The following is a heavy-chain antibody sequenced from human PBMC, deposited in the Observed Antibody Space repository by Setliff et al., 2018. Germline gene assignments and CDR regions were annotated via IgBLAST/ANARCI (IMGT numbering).Heavy chain of an antibody. J-gene: IGHJ5*02. Sequence: SETLSLTCTVSGGSISSHYWTWIRQPAGKGLEWIGRLYTSGRTNYNPSLKSRATMSVDTSKNQFSLKLSSVTAADTAVYYCARDSKYYYDSSGYYWNWFDPWGQGTLVTVSS. CDR2: LYTSGRT. CDR3: ARDSKYYYDSSGYYWNWFDP. CDR1: GGSISSHY. V-gene: IGHV4-4*07. D-gene: IGHD3-22*01.